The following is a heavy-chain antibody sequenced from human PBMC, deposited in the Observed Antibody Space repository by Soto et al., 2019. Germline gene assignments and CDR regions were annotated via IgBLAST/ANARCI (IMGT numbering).Heavy chain of an antibody. CDR1: GGSFSGYY. Sequence: QVQLQQWGAGLLKPSETLSRTCAVYGGSFSGYYWSWIRQPPGKGLEWIGEINHSGNTNYNPSLKSRVTLSLDTSKNQFSLKLIAVTAADTAVYYCARRVTMQYYFDYWGQGTLVPVSS. J-gene: IGHJ4*02. V-gene: IGHV4-34*01. CDR3: ARRVTMQYYFDY. CDR2: INHSGNT. D-gene: IGHD3-10*01.